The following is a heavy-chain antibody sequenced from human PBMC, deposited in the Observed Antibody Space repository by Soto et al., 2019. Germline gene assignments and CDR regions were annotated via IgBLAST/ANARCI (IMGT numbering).Heavy chain of an antibody. Sequence: ASVKVSCKASGYTFTSYYMHWVRQAPGQGPEWMGIINPSGGSTSYAQKFQGRVTMTRDTSTSTVYMELSSLRSEDTAVYYCAREAYYYDSRAPSAFDIWGQGTMVTVSS. J-gene: IGHJ3*02. D-gene: IGHD3-22*01. V-gene: IGHV1-46*01. CDR3: AREAYYYDSRAPSAFDI. CDR2: INPSGGST. CDR1: GYTFTSYY.